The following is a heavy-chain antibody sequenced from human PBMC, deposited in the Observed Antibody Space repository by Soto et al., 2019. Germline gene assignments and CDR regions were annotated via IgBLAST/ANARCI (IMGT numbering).Heavy chain of an antibody. CDR3: AKFFVETGGSSGWPWSFHF. V-gene: IGHV3-23*01. CDR1: GFTFSSYA. Sequence: EVQLLESGGGLVQPGGSLRLSCAASGFTFSSYAMSWVRQAPGKGLEWVSAISGTGGTTYNEDSVKGRFTISRDNSRNTLHLQMNSLRAEDTAIYYCAKFFVETGGSSGWPWSFHFWGQGTLVTVSS. CDR2: ISGTGGTT. D-gene: IGHD6-25*01. J-gene: IGHJ4*02.